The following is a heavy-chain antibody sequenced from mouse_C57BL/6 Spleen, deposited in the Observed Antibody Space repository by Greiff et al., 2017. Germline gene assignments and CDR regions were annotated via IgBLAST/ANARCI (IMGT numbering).Heavy chain of an antibody. V-gene: IGHV1-22*01. CDR2: INPNNGGT. J-gene: IGHJ1*03. Sequence: EVKLMESGPELVKPGASVKMSCKASGYTFTDYNMHWVKQSHGKSLEWIGYINPNNGGTSYNQKFKGKATLTVNKSSSTAYMELRSLTSEDSAVYYCAREALSYYYGSSYGWYFDVWGTGTTVTVSS. CDR1: GYTFTDYN. CDR3: AREALSYYYGSSYGWYFDV. D-gene: IGHD1-1*01.